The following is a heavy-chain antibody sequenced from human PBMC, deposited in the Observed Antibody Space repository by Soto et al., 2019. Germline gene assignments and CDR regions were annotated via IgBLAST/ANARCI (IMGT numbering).Heavy chain of an antibody. CDR1: GGSFCGYC. V-gene: IGHV4-34*11. CDR2: FYNSGTT. D-gene: IGHD3-10*01. J-gene: IGHJ4*02. CDR3: ARDASGRPATY. Sequence: PSETLSITCAVYGGSFCGYCWTWIRQPPGRGLEWIGFFYNSGTTNYSPSLKSRVTISGDTSKNQFFLSLMSVTAADTAVYYCARDASGRPATYWGQGILVTVSS.